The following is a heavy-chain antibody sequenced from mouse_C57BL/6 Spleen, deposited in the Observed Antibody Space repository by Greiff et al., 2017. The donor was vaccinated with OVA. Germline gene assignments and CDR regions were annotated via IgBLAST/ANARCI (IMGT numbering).Heavy chain of an antibody. CDR1: GYSFTGYY. J-gene: IGHJ4*01. V-gene: IGHV1-42*01. CDR2: INPSTGGT. CDR3: ARSTVVAYYAMDY. D-gene: IGHD1-1*01. Sequence: EVQLKESGPELVKPGASVKISCKASGYSFTGYYMNWVKQSPEKSLEWIGEINPSTGGTTYNQKFKAKATLTVDKSSSTAYMQLKSLTSEDSAVYYCARSTVVAYYAMDYWGQGTSVTVSS.